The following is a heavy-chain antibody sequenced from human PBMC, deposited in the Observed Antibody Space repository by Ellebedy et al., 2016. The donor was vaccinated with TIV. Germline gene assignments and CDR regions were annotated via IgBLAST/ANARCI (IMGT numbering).Heavy chain of an antibody. Sequence: GESLKISCAASGFTFSNYGMHWVRQAPGKGLEWVAVISHDGSNKYYADSVKGRFTISRDNSKNTLYLQMNSLRAEDTAVYYCAKDHYYGSGSSHDYWGQGTLVTVSS. V-gene: IGHV3-30*18. CDR1: GFTFSNYG. J-gene: IGHJ4*02. CDR3: AKDHYYGSGSSHDY. D-gene: IGHD3-10*01. CDR2: ISHDGSNK.